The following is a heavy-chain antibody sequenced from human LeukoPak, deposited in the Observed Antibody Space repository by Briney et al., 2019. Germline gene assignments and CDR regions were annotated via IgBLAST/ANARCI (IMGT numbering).Heavy chain of an antibody. Sequence: GGSLRLSCAASGFTVSSNYMSWVRQAPGKGLEWVSVIYSGGSTYYADSVKGRFTISRDNSKSTLYLQMNSLRAEDTAVYYCARDRGYCSGGSCYDYYYGMDVWGQGTTVTVSS. V-gene: IGHV3-66*01. CDR1: GFTVSSNY. CDR3: ARDRGYCSGGSCYDYYYGMDV. CDR2: IYSGGST. J-gene: IGHJ6*02. D-gene: IGHD2-15*01.